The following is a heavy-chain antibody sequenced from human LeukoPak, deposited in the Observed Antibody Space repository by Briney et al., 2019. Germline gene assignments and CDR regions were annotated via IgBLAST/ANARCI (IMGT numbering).Heavy chain of an antibody. J-gene: IGHJ4*02. CDR1: GFTFSSYS. D-gene: IGHD3-22*01. Sequence: PGGSLRLSCAASGFTFSSYSMNWVRQAPGKGLEWVSSISSSSSYIYYADSVKGRFTISRDNAKNSLYLQMNSLRAEDTAVYYCARGPHYYDSSGFPRDHSHRGDYWGQGTLVTVSS. CDR2: ISSSSSYI. V-gene: IGHV3-21*01. CDR3: ARGPHYYDSSGFPRDHSHRGDY.